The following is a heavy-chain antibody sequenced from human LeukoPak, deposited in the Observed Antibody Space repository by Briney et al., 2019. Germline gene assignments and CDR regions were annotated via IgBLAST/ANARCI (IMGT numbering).Heavy chain of an antibody. Sequence: ASVKVSCKVSGYTLTEISLHWVRQAPGQGLEWMGWISAYNGNTNYAQKLQGRVTMTTDTSTSTVYMELRSLRSDDTAVYYCARESLDYGDSSSYFDYWGQGTLVTVSS. D-gene: IGHD4-17*01. CDR1: GYTLTEIS. V-gene: IGHV1-18*01. CDR3: ARESLDYGDSSSYFDY. CDR2: ISAYNGNT. J-gene: IGHJ4*02.